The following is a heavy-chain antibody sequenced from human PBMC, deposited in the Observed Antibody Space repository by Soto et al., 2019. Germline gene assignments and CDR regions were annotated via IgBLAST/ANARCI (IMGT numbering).Heavy chain of an antibody. J-gene: IGHJ6*02. CDR2: INGDGITR. CDR1: EFAFNTYW. CDR3: ARDKASGLDV. V-gene: IGHV3-74*01. Sequence: EVQLVESGGGLVQPGGSLRLSCAASEFAFNTYWMHWVRQVPGKGLEWVSRINGDGITRTYADSVKGRFTISRDNAENILYLQMNSLRAEDTTVYYCARDKASGLDVWGQGTTVTVSS.